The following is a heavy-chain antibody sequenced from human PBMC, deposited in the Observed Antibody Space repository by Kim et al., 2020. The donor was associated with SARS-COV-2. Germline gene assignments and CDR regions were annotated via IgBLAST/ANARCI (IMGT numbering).Heavy chain of an antibody. V-gene: IGHV4-39*01. Sequence: SYTPSLTSQVTISVDTSKTPFSLKLSSVTAADTAVYYCARLTTVTTRVGYWGQGTLVTVSS. CDR3: ARLTTVTTRVGY. J-gene: IGHJ4*02. D-gene: IGHD4-17*01.